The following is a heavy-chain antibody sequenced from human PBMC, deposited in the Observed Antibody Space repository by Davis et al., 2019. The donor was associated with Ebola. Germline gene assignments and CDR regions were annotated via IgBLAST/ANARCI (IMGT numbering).Heavy chain of an antibody. CDR2: ISYDGSNK. J-gene: IGHJ4*02. D-gene: IGHD6-13*01. Sequence: PGGSLRLSCAASGFTFSSYAMHWVRQAPGKGLEWVAVISYDGSNKYYADSVKGRFTISRDNSKNTLYLQMNSLRAEDTAVYYCARGGLRVAAAGTGFDYWGQGTLVTVSS. CDR1: GFTFSSYA. CDR3: ARGGLRVAAAGTGFDY. V-gene: IGHV3-30-3*01.